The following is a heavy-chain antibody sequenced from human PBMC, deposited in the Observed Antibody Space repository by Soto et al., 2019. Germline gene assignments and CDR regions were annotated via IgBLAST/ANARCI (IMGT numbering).Heavy chain of an antibody. D-gene: IGHD2-15*01. CDR3: AKETYSGPLAY. CDR1: GFTFSSYG. J-gene: IGHJ4*02. CDR2: ISYDGSNK. V-gene: IGHV3-30*18. Sequence: QVQLVESGGGVVQPGRSLRLSCAASGFTFSSYGMHWVRQAPGKGLEWVAVISYDGSNKYYADSAKGRFTISRDNSKSTLYLQMNSLRAEDTAVYYCAKETYSGPLAYWGQGTLVTVSS.